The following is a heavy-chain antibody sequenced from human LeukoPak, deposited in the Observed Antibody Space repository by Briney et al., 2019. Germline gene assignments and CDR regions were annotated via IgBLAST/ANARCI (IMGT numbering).Heavy chain of an antibody. D-gene: IGHD3-9*01. V-gene: IGHV3-30*02. Sequence: PGGSLRLSCAASGFTFSSYGMHWVRQAPGKGLEWVAFIRYDGSNKYYADSVKGRFTISRDNSKNTLYLQMNSLRAEDTAVYYCAKGWSTYYDILTGFDYWGQGTLVTVSS. CDR3: AKGWSTYYDILTGFDY. CDR2: IRYDGSNK. CDR1: GFTFSSYG. J-gene: IGHJ4*02.